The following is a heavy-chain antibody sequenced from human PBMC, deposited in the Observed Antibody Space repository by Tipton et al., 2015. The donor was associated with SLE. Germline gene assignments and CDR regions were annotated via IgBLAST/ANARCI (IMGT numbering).Heavy chain of an antibody. V-gene: IGHV4-34*01. CDR3: ATGYDFQTGWFQH. CDR2: INHSGST. D-gene: IGHD5-12*01. CDR1: GGSFSGYY. J-gene: IGHJ1*01. Sequence: TLSLTCAVYGGSFSGYYWSWIRQPPGKGLEWIEEINHSGSTNYNPSLKSRVTISVDTSKNQFSLKLSSVTAADTAVYYCATGYDFQTGWFQHWGQGTLVTVSS.